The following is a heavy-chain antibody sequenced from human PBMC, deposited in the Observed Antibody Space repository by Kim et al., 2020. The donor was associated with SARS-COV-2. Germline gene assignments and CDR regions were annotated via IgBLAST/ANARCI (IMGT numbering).Heavy chain of an antibody. CDR1: GCPFSSYA. V-gene: IGHV1-69*13. J-gene: IGHJ6*02. Sequence: SVKVSCKAYGCPFSSYALNWVRQAPGQGLEWLGGFVPLFGTSTYAQRFRDRITITADASTSTAYLELSSLTSEDTAIYYCATMLSAGKGFYDMDVWGQGTTVIVSS. D-gene: IGHD3-10*02. CDR2: FVPLFGTS. CDR3: ATMLSAGKGFYDMDV.